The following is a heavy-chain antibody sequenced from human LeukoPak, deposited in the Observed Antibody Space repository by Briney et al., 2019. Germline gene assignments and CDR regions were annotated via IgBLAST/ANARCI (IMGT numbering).Heavy chain of an antibody. Sequence: GGSLRLSCAASGFTFGNSWVHWVRQAPGKGLVWVSLINADGSTTTYADSVKGRFTISRDNAKKSLYLEMNNLRAEDTAVYYCATDGAGFDTWGQGVLVTVSS. CDR3: ATDGAGFDT. CDR1: GFTFGNSW. V-gene: IGHV3-74*01. CDR2: INADGSTT. J-gene: IGHJ5*02.